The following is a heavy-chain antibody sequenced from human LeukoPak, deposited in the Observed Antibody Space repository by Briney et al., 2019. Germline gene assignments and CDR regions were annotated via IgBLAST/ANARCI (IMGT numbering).Heavy chain of an antibody. D-gene: IGHD3-3*01. V-gene: IGHV3-74*01. CDR1: GFSFSTQR. CDR3: AKAYDFWSGYHLFDY. J-gene: IGHJ4*02. CDR2: INIDERIT. Sequence: GGSLRLSSAASGFSFSTQRMHWVRQAPGKGLVWVSYINIDERITGYADSVKGRFTISRDNSKNTLYLQMNSLRAEDTAVYYCAKAYDFWSGYHLFDYWGQGTLVTVSS.